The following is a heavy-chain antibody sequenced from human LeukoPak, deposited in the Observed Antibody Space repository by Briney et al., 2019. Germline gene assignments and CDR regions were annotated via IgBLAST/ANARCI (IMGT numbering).Heavy chain of an antibody. V-gene: IGHV3-23*01. D-gene: IGHD3-3*01. J-gene: IGHJ4*02. CDR2: IRSSGGST. CDR1: GFTFSSYA. CDR3: AGPRTLTNDY. Sequence: GGSLRLSCAASGFTFSSYAMSWVRQAPGKGLEWVPAIRSSGGSTYYADSVKGRFTISRDNSKNTLYLQMNSLRAEDTAIYYCAGPRTLTNDYWGQGTLVTVSS.